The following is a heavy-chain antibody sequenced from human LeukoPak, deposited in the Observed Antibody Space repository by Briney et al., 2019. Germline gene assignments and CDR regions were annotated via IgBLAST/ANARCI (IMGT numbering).Heavy chain of an antibody. CDR1: GGSFSGYY. CDR2: INHSGST. Sequence: SETLSLTCAVYGGSFSGYYWSWLRQPPGKGLEWIGVINHSGSTNYNPSLKSRVTISVDTSKNQFSLKLSSVTAADTAVYYCARALRQYLPFDPWGQGTLVTVSS. V-gene: IGHV4-34*01. CDR3: ARALRQYLPFDP. D-gene: IGHD4-11*01. J-gene: IGHJ5*02.